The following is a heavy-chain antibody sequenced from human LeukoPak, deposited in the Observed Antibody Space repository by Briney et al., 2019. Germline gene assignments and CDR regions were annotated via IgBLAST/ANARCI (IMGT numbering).Heavy chain of an antibody. J-gene: IGHJ4*02. CDR1: GLTITNNY. CDR3: TYGDYPLTY. D-gene: IGHD4-17*01. CDR2: IYINGNT. Sequence: GGSLGLSCAASGLTITNNYWNWVRQPPGKGPEWISLIYINGNTQYADSVKGRFTFSRDISKNTLYLQMNSLRVEDTAVYFCTYGDYPLTYWGQGTLVSVSS. V-gene: IGHV3-66*01.